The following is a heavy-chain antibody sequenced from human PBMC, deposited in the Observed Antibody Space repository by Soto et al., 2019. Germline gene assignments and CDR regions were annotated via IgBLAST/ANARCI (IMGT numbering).Heavy chain of an antibody. D-gene: IGHD1-26*01. CDR2: ISSSSSTI. V-gene: IGHV3-48*02. CDR1: GFTFSSYS. J-gene: IGHJ6*02. Sequence: EVQLVESGGGLVQPGGSLRLSCAASGFTFSSYSMNWVRQAPGKGLEWVSYISSSSSTIYYADSVEGRFTIYRDNAKNSLYLQMNSLRDEDTAVYYCARDGQWELLGGPWHYGMDVWGQGTTVTVSS. CDR3: ARDGQWELLGGPWHYGMDV.